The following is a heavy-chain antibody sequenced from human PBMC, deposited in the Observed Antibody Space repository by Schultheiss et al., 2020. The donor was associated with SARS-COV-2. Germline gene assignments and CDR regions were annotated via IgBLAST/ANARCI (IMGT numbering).Heavy chain of an antibody. CDR1: GFTFSSYA. D-gene: IGHD2-15*01. J-gene: IGHJ4*02. CDR3: AKDRGFVVVVDNFDY. CDR2: ISGSGGST. Sequence: GGSLRLSCAASGFTFSSYAMSWVRQAPGKGLEWVSAISGSGGSTYYADSVKGRFTISRDNSKNTLYLQMSSLRAEDTAVYYCAKDRGFVVVVDNFDYWGQGTLVTVSS. V-gene: IGHV3-23*01.